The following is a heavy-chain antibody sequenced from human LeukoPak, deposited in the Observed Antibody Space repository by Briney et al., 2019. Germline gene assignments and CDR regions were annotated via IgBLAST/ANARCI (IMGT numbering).Heavy chain of an antibody. Sequence: GGSLRLSCEGLGFTVTTTDTLGFMGWVRPARGKGLEWYSLIHVVVNTYYADSAKGRFTTSKDNLKNTIYHQMNSLRGEDKAVYYCARERGSDWGQGILVTVSS. CDR3: ARERGSD. CDR2: IHVVVNT. J-gene: IGHJ4*02. V-gene: IGHV3-53*01. D-gene: IGHD2-15*01. CDR1: GFTVTTTD.